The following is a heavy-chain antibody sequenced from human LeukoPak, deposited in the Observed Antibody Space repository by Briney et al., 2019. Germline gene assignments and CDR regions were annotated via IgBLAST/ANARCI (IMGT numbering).Heavy chain of an antibody. CDR1: GGSISSSNW. D-gene: IGHD6-6*01. CDR2: IYHSGST. CDR3: ARDPSIAPFDY. Sequence: SGTLSLTCAVSGGSISSSNWWSWVRQPPGKGLEWIGEIYHSGSTYYNPSLKSRVTISVDTSKNQFSLKLSSVTAADTAVHYCARDPSIAPFDYWGQGTLVTVSS. V-gene: IGHV4-4*02. J-gene: IGHJ4*02.